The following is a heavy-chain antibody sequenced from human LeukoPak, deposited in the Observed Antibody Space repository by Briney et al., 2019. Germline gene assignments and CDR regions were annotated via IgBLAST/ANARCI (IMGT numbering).Heavy chain of an antibody. D-gene: IGHD1-1*01. CDR1: GFTFSSYG. V-gene: IGHV3-33*01. J-gene: IGHJ4*02. Sequence: GGSLRLSCAASGFTFSSYGMHWVRQAPGKGLEWVAVIWYDGSTKYYADSVKGRFTISRDNSKNTLYLQMNSLRAEDTAVYYCASPNNTGTFDYWGQGTLVTVSS. CDR3: ASPNNTGTFDY. CDR2: IWYDGSTK.